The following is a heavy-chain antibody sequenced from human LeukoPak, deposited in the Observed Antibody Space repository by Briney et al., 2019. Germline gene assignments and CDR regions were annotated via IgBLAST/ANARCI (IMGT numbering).Heavy chain of an antibody. Sequence: ASVKVSCKASGYTFTGYYMHWVRQAPRQGLEWMGRINPNSGGTYYAQKFQDRVTMTRDTSISTAYMELSRLTSDDTAVYYCARGPRSSSGYYEFDYWGQGTLVTVSS. CDR2: INPNSGGT. CDR1: GYTFTGYY. V-gene: IGHV1-2*06. D-gene: IGHD3-22*01. CDR3: ARGPRSSSGYYEFDY. J-gene: IGHJ4*02.